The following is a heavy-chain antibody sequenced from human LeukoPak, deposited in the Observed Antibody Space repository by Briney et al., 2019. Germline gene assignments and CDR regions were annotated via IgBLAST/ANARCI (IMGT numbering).Heavy chain of an antibody. CDR2: INHSGST. Sequence: PSETLSLTCAVYGGSFSGYYWSWIRQPPGKGLGWIGEINHSGSTNYNPSLKSRVTISVDTSKNQFSLKLSSVTAADTAVYYCARGLVMVRGVITKPFDPWGQGTLVTVSS. V-gene: IGHV4-34*01. D-gene: IGHD3-10*01. CDR3: ARGLVMVRGVITKPFDP. J-gene: IGHJ5*02. CDR1: GGSFSGYY.